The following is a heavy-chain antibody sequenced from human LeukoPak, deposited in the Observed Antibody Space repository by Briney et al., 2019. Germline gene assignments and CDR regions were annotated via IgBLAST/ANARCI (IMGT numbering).Heavy chain of an antibody. V-gene: IGHV3-21*01. CDR3: GRGHWGLDY. CDR2: ISSSSSYI. D-gene: IGHD7-27*01. J-gene: IGHJ4*02. CDR1: GFTFSNAW. Sequence: GGSLRLSCAASGFTFSNAWMSWVRQAPGKGLEWVSSISSSSSYIYYADSVKGRFTISRDNAKNSLYLQMNSLRAEDTAVYYCGRGHWGLDYWGQGTLVTVS.